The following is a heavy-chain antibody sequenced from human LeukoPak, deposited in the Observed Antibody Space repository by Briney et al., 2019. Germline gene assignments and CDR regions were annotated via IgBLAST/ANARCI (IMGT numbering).Heavy chain of an antibody. D-gene: IGHD3-3*01. J-gene: IGHJ6*03. CDR1: GFTFSSYS. CDR2: ISSSSSYI. Sequence: PGGSLRLSCAASGFTFSSYSMNWVRQAPGKGLEWVSSISSSSSYIYYADSVKGRFTISRDNAKNSLYLQMNSLRAEDTAVYYCAREYDFWSGYLDMDVWGKGTTVTVSS. CDR3: AREYDFWSGYLDMDV. V-gene: IGHV3-21*01.